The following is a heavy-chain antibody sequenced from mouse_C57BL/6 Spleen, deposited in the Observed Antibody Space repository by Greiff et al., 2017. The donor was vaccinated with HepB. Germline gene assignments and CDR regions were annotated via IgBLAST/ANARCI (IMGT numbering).Heavy chain of an antibody. CDR2: ISSGSSTI. CDR3: ARPNSYYAMDY. CDR1: GFTFSDYG. J-gene: IGHJ4*01. Sequence: VQRVESGGGLVKPGGSLKLSCAASGFTFSDYGMHWVRQAPEKGLEWVAYISSGSSTIYYADTVKGRFTISRDNAKNTLFLQMTSLRSDDTAMYYCARPNSYYAMDYWGQGTSVTVSS. V-gene: IGHV5-17*01. D-gene: IGHD4-1*01.